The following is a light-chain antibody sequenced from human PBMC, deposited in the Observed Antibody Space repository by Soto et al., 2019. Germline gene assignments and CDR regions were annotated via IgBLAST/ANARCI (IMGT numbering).Light chain of an antibody. V-gene: IGKV3-11*01. CDR2: DAS. Sequence: EIVLTQSPATLSLSPGERATLSCRASQSVSRSLAWYQQKSGQAPRLLIFDASNRATGIPPRFSGSGSGTDFTLTISSLEPEDFAVYYCQQRSNWPITFGQGTRLEIK. J-gene: IGKJ5*01. CDR3: QQRSNWPIT. CDR1: QSVSRS.